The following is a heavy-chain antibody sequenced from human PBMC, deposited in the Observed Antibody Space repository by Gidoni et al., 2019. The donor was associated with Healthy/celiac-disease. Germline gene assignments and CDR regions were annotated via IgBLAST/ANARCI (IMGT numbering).Heavy chain of an antibody. J-gene: IGHJ5*02. D-gene: IGHD1-7*01. V-gene: IGHV4-39*01. CDR1: GGSLRSSSYY. Sequence: QLQLQESGPGLVKPSETLSLPCTVSGGSLRSSSYYWGWIRQPPGKGLEWIGSIYYSGSTYYNPSLKSRVTISVDTAKNQCSLKLSSVTAADTAVYYCARQGGTTSGNWFDPWGQGTLVTVSS. CDR3: ARQGGTTSGNWFDP. CDR2: IYYSGST.